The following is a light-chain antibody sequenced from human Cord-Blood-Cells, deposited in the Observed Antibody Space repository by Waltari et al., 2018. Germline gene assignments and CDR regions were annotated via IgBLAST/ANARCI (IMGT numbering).Light chain of an antibody. Sequence: SYELTQPPPVSVSPGQTASITCTGAQLGDKYACWYQQKPGQSPVLVIYQDSKRPSGIPERFSGSNSGNTATLTISGTQAMDEADYYCQAWDSSVVFGGGTKLTVL. CDR3: QAWDSSVV. CDR1: QLGDKY. CDR2: QDS. J-gene: IGLJ2*01. V-gene: IGLV3-1*01.